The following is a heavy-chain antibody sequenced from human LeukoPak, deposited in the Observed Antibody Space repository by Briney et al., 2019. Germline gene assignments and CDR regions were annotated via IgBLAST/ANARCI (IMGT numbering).Heavy chain of an antibody. V-gene: IGHV3-7*01. CDR1: GLTFSSYW. CDR3: ARFTVAGRDP. Sequence: PGGSLRLSCAASGLTFSSYWMSWVRQAPGKGLEWVANIKQDGSEKYYVDSVKGRFTISKDNAKNSLYLQMNSLRAEDTAVYYCARFTVAGRDPWVQGTPVTVSS. CDR2: IKQDGSEK. J-gene: IGHJ5*02. D-gene: IGHD6-19*01.